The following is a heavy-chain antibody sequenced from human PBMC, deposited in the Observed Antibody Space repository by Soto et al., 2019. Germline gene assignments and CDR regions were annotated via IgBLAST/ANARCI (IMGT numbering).Heavy chain of an antibody. CDR2: VDPEDGET. CDR3: STGRGYNDLDAFDI. D-gene: IGHD5-12*01. CDR1: GYTFTDYY. Sequence: EVQLVQSGAEVKKPGATVKISCKVSGYTFTDYYMHWVQQAPGKGLEWMGLVDPEDGETTYAEKFQGRVTITADTSTDTAKMALSSPGSEETAVYYCSTGRGYNDLDAFDIWGQGTMVTVSS. J-gene: IGHJ3*02. V-gene: IGHV1-69-2*01.